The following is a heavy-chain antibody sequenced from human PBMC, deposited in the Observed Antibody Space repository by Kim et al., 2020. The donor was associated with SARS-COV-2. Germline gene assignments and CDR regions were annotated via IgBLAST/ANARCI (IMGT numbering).Heavy chain of an antibody. D-gene: IGHD1-1*01. CDR3: AKDGGWNLRGAAFDI. Sequence: SVQSRFTNSRDNSKNTLYLQMNSLGAEDTAVYYCAKDGGWNLRGAAFDIWGQGTMVTVSS. V-gene: IGHV3-23*01. J-gene: IGHJ3*02.